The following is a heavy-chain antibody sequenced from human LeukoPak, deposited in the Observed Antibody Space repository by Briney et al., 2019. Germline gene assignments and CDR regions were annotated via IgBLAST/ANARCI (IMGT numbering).Heavy chain of an antibody. V-gene: IGHV3-11*01. CDR1: GFIFNQYC. J-gene: IGHJ4*02. D-gene: IGHD3-16*01. CDR3: ARDPRGDFVWGHRFDY. CDR2: ISTSGGST. Sequence: GGSLRLSCGASGFIFNQYCMGWVRQTPGMGPEWVSYISTSGGSTYYSASAKGRFTISRDNARNSLFLQLRRLTAEDTAVYYCARDPRGDFVWGHRFDYWGQGVLVTVSS.